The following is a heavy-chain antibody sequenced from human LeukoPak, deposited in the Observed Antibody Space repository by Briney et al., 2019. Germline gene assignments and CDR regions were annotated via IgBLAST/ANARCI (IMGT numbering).Heavy chain of an antibody. CDR3: ASRGEYYDILTGYYL. CDR1: GGTFSSYA. CDR2: IIPIFGTA. Sequence: ASVKVSCKASGGTFSSYAISWVRQAPGQGLEWMGGIIPIFGTANYAQKFQGRVTITADESTSTAYMELSGLRSEDTAVYYCASRGEYYDILTGYYLWGQGTMVTVSS. V-gene: IGHV1-69*01. D-gene: IGHD3-9*01. J-gene: IGHJ3*01.